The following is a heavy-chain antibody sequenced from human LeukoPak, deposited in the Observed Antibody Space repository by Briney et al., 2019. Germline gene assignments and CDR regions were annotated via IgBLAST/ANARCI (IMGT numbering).Heavy chain of an antibody. V-gene: IGHV3-21*01. CDR1: GFTFSSYS. J-gene: IGHJ4*02. CDR3: ASEGGDTAIFGLDY. Sequence: GGSLRLSCAASGFTFSSYSMIWVRQAPGKGLEWVSSISSSSSYIYYADSVKGRFTISRDNAKNSLYLQMNSLRAEDTAVYYCASEGGDTAIFGLDYWGQGTLVTVSS. D-gene: IGHD5-18*01. CDR2: ISSSSSYI.